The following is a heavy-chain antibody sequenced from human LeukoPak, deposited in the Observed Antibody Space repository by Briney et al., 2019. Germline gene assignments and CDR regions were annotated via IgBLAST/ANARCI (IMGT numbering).Heavy chain of an antibody. V-gene: IGHV4-34*01. Sequence: SETLSLTCAVYGGSFSGYYWSWIRQPSGKGLEWIGEINHSGSTNYNPSLKSRVTISVDTSKNQFSLKLSSVTAADTAVYYCARGIAAAGTEGNWFDPWGQGTLVTVSS. CDR1: GGSFSGYY. D-gene: IGHD6-13*01. J-gene: IGHJ5*02. CDR2: INHSGST. CDR3: ARGIAAAGTEGNWFDP.